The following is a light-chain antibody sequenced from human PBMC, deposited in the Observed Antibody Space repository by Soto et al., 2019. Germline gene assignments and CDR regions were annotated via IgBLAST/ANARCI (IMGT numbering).Light chain of an antibody. CDR1: ESVSTN. V-gene: IGKV3-15*01. CDR2: GAS. J-gene: IGKJ5*01. CDR3: QQYGSSSWT. Sequence: EIVMTQSPATLALSPGERATRSCRASESVSTNLAWYQQKAGQAPRLLIYGASTRATGIPARFSGSGSGTEFSLTISRLEPEDFAVYYCQQYGSSSWTFGQGTRLEI.